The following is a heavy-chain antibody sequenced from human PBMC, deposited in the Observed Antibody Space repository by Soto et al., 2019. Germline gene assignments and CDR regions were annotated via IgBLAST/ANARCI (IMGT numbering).Heavy chain of an antibody. D-gene: IGHD2-21*01. Sequence: PGGSLRLSCAASGCTLVDYAMHWVRQAPGKGLEWVSSISWNGGTIGYADSVKGRFTISRDNAKNSLYLQMNSLRAEDTAVYYCARDYALSGSLASDYGMDVWGQGTTVTVSS. CDR2: ISWNGGTI. CDR3: ARDYALSGSLASDYGMDV. CDR1: GCTLVDYA. V-gene: IGHV3-9*01. J-gene: IGHJ6*02.